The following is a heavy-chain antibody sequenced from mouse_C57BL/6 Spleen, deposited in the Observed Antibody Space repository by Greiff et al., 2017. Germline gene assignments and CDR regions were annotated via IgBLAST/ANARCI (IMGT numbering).Heavy chain of an antibody. CDR1: GYTFTSYW. Sequence: VQLQQPGAELVRPGSSVKLSCKASGYTFTSYWMHWVKQRPIQGLEWIGNIDPSDSETHYNQKFKDKATLTVAKSSSTAYLQLSSLTSEASAVYYCARIYYDYDAFAYWGQGTLVTVSA. CDR2: IDPSDSET. CDR3: ARIYYDYDAFAY. D-gene: IGHD2-4*01. J-gene: IGHJ3*01. V-gene: IGHV1-52*01.